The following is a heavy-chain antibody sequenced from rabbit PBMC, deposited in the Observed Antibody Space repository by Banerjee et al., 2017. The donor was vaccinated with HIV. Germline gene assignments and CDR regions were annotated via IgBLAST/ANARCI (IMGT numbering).Heavy chain of an antibody. CDR3: AGYPDGYGHYSNL. CDR2: IYAGSGGT. D-gene: IGHD6-1*01. Sequence: QEQLEESGGDLVKPEGSLTLTCTASGFSFSNNYVMCWVRQAPGKGLEWIACIYAGSGGTYYATWAKGRFTISKTSSTTVTLQMTSLTAADTATYFCAGYPDGYGHYSNLWGPGTLVTVS. J-gene: IGHJ4*01. V-gene: IGHV1S45*01. CDR1: GFSFSNNYV.